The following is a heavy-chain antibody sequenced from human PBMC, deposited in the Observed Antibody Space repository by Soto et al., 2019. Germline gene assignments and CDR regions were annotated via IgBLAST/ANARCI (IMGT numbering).Heavy chain of an antibody. CDR1: GFTVSGNY. Sequence: PGGSLRLSCAASGFTVSGNYMSWVRQAPGKGLEWVSVIYSGGSTYYADSVKGRFTISRHNSKNTLYLQMNSLRSEDTAVYYCARCEGSSWAAFDYWGQGTLVTVSS. CDR3: ARCEGSSWAAFDY. V-gene: IGHV3-53*04. D-gene: IGHD6-13*01. CDR2: IYSGGST. J-gene: IGHJ4*02.